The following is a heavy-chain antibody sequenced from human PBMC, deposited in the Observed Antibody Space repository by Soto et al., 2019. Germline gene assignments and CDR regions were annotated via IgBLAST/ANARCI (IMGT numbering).Heavy chain of an antibody. V-gene: IGHV1-18*01. CDR2: ISAYNGNT. J-gene: IGHJ3*02. D-gene: IGHD2-2*01. Sequence: QVQLVQSGAEVKKPGASVKVSCKASGYTFTSYGISWVRQAPGQGLEWMGWISAYNGNTNYAQKLQGRVTMTTDTSTSTAFMELRSLRSDDTAVYYCARDGYCSSTSCYAHAFDIWGQGTMVTVSS. CDR3: ARDGYCSSTSCYAHAFDI. CDR1: GYTFTSYG.